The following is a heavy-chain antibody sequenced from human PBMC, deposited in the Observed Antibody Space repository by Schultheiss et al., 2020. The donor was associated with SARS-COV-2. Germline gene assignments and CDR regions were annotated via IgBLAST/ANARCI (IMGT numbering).Heavy chain of an antibody. CDR2: ISGSGGST. V-gene: IGHV3-23*01. Sequence: GSLRLSCAASGFTFSNAWMNWVRQAPGKGLEWDSAISGSGGSTYYADSVKGRFTISRDNSNNTLYLQMTSLRADDTAVYYCAKDLDSISWNFEYWGQGTLVTVSS. D-gene: IGHD6-13*01. CDR3: AKDLDSISWNFEY. J-gene: IGHJ4*02. CDR1: GFTFSNAW.